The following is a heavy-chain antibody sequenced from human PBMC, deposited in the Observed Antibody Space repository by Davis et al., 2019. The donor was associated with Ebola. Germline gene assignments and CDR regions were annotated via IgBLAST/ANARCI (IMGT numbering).Heavy chain of an antibody. CDR2: INHSGST. J-gene: IGHJ4*02. V-gene: IGHV4-34*01. CDR3: AREIGIGPDY. CDR1: GGSFSGYY. D-gene: IGHD1-26*01. Sequence: PSETLSLTCAVYGGSFSGYYWSWIRQPPGKGLEWIGEINHSGSTNYNPSLKSRVTISVDTSKNQFSLKLSSVTAADTAVYYCAREIGIGPDYWGQGTLVTVSS.